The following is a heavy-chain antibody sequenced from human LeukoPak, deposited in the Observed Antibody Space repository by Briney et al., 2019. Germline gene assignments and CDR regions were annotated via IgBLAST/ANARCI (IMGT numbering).Heavy chain of an antibody. CDR1: GFTCSSYV. D-gene: IGHD4-17*01. J-gene: IGHJ6*04. V-gene: IGHV3-30*19. CDR3: ARSGDFYYYHYTMDV. Sequence: GRSLRLSCAASGFTCSSYVMHWVRPAPGKGLEWVAFISYDGSNKYYTDSVKGRFTISRDNYKNTLYLQMDSLRAEDTTVYYCARSGDFYYYHYTMDVWGEGTTVTVSS. CDR2: ISYDGSNK.